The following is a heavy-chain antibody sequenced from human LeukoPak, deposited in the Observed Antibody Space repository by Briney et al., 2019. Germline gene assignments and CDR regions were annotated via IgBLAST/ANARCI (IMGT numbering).Heavy chain of an antibody. Sequence: SETLSLTCTVSGGSISSYYWSWIRQPPGKGLEWIGEINHSGSTNYNPSLKSRVTISVDTSKNQFSLKLSSVTAADTAVYYCARAGGYSYDRIFFDYWGQGTLVTVSS. CDR2: INHSGST. CDR1: GGSISSYY. CDR3: ARAGGYSYDRIFFDY. V-gene: IGHV4-34*01. J-gene: IGHJ4*02. D-gene: IGHD5-18*01.